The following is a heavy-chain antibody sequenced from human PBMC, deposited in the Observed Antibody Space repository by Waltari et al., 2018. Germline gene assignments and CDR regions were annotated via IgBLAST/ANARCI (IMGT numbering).Heavy chain of an antibody. V-gene: IGHV1-18*01. CDR2: ISAYNGNT. CDR3: ARVMGCSSTSCYKSGWFDP. J-gene: IGHJ5*02. Sequence: QVQLVQSGAEVKKPGASVKVSCKASGYTFTSYGISWLRQAPGQGLEWMGWISAYNGNTNYAQKLQGRVTMTTDTSTSTAYMELRSLRSDDTAVYYCARVMGCSSTSCYKSGWFDPWGQGTLVTVSS. CDR1: GYTFTSYG. D-gene: IGHD2-2*02.